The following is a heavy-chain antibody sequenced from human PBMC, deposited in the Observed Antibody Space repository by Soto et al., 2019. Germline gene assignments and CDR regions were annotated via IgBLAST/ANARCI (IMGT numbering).Heavy chain of an antibody. CDR2: IIPILGIA. CDR3: SSLMRSGYSYGMDV. J-gene: IGHJ6*02. V-gene: IGHV1-69*02. CDR1: GGTFSSYT. Sequence: QVQLVQSGAEVKKPGSSVKVSCKASGGTFSSYTISWVRQAPGQALEWMGRIIPILGIANYAQKFQGRVTITAHKSRSTAYMELSSLRSEDTAVYYCSSLMRSGYSYGMDVWGQGTTVTVSS. D-gene: IGHD3-10*01.